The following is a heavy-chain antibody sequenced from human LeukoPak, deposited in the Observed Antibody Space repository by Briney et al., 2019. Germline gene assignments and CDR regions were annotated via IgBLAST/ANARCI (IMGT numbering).Heavy chain of an antibody. CDR1: GDSISSGGYY. D-gene: IGHD6-13*01. CDR2: IYYSGST. CDR3: ARGVPIAIAAAGTGWFDP. Sequence: SETLSLTCTVSGDSISSGGYYWSWIRQHPGKGLEWIGYIYYSGSTYYNPSLKSRVTISVDTSKNQFSLKLSSVTAADTAVYYCARGVPIAIAAAGTGWFDPWGQGTLVTVSS. J-gene: IGHJ5*02. V-gene: IGHV4-31*03.